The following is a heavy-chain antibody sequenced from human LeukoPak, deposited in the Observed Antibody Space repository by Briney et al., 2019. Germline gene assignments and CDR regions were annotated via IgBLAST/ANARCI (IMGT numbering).Heavy chain of an antibody. CDR3: ARRINYYDSSGYYPSDY. D-gene: IGHD3-22*01. CDR1: GFTFRDYY. J-gene: IGHJ4*02. Sequence: GGSLRLSCAASGFTFRDYYMSWIRQAPGKGLEWVSYISSSGSTIYYADSVKGRFTIFRDNAKNSLYLQMNSLRAEDTAVYYCARRINYYDSSGYYPSDYWGQGTLVTVSS. CDR2: ISSSGSTI. V-gene: IGHV3-11*01.